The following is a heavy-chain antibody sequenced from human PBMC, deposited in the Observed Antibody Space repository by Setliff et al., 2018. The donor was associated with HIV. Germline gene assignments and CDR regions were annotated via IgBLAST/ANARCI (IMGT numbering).Heavy chain of an antibody. CDR3: ARGGVTTAVAGGEEFDC. CDR1: GYTFTSYD. D-gene: IGHD6-19*01. V-gene: IGHV1-8*01. CDR2: MNPNSGNT. Sequence: ASVKVSCKASGYTFTSYDINWVRQATGQGLEWMGWMNPNSGNTGYAQKFQGRVTMTRNTSISTAYMELSSLRSEDTAVYYCARGGVTTAVAGGEEFDCWGQGTLVTVSS. J-gene: IGHJ4*02.